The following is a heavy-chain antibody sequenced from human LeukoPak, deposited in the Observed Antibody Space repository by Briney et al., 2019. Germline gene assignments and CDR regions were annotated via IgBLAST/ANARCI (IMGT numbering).Heavy chain of an antibody. CDR1: GGSLSGYY. J-gene: IGHJ1*01. D-gene: IGHD6-19*01. V-gene: IGHV4-34*01. CDR3: ASSPKDKKAVAGVFQH. CDR2: INHSGST. Sequence: MTSETLSLTCAVYGGSLSGYYWSWIRQPPGKGLEWIGEINHSGSTNYNPSLKSRVTISVDTSKNQFSLKLSSVTAADTAVYYCASSPKDKKAVAGVFQHWGQGTLVTVSS.